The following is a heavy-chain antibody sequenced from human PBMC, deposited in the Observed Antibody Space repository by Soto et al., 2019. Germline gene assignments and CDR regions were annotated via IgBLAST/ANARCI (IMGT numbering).Heavy chain of an antibody. J-gene: IGHJ2*01. CDR1: GYTLTELS. CDR3: ATDRGYGYSGYPSGYFDL. V-gene: IGHV1-24*01. Sequence: ASVKVSCKVSGYTLTELSMHWVRQAPGKGLEWMGGFDPEDGETIYAQKFQGRVTMTEDTSTDTAYMELSSLRSEDTAVYYCATDRGYGYSGYPSGYFDLWGRGTLVTVSS. CDR2: FDPEDGET. D-gene: IGHD5-12*01.